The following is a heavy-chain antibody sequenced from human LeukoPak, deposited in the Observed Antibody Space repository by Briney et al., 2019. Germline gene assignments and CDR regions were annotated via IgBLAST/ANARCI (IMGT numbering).Heavy chain of an antibody. Sequence: GASVKVSCKASGFVFTSYGFTWVRQAPGQGLEWVGWISANDGKTHYSEKHQGRVTMSTDTVTSTAYMELRSLRSDDTAVYYCARELHVERDDYWGQGTLVTVSS. CDR1: GFVFTSYG. D-gene: IGHD1-1*01. J-gene: IGHJ4*02. CDR3: ARELHVERDDY. CDR2: ISANDGKT. V-gene: IGHV1-18*01.